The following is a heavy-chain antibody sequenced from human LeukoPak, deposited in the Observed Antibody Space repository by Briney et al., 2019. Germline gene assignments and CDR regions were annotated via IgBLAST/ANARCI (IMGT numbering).Heavy chain of an antibody. CDR1: GFTVSSNY. Sequence: PGGSLRLSCAASGFTVSSNYMSWVRQPPGKGLEWVSLIYSGGSTYYAESVKGRFTISRDNSKNTLYLQMNSLRAEDTAVYYCAKSGDIGSTRYYYYGMDVWGQGTTVTVSS. J-gene: IGHJ6*02. D-gene: IGHD2-2*01. V-gene: IGHV3-66*01. CDR2: IYSGGST. CDR3: AKSGDIGSTRYYYYGMDV.